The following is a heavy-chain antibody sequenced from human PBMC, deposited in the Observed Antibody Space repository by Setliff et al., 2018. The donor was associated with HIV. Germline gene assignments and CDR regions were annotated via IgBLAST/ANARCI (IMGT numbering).Heavy chain of an antibody. CDR3: ARDSPLNDYGEYGLGYYGMDV. V-gene: IGHV4-4*02. D-gene: IGHD4-17*01. CDR2: IYHGGNT. CDR1: GGSISSSTY. Sequence: PSETLSLTCAVSGGSISSSTYWSWVRQPPGKRLEWIGDIYHGGNTNYNQSLKSRVIISVDKSKNQFSLKLGSVTAADTAVYYCARDSPLNDYGEYGLGYYGMDVWGQGTTVTVSS. J-gene: IGHJ6*02.